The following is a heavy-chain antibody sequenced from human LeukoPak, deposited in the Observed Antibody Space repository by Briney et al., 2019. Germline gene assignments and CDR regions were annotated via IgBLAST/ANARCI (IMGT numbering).Heavy chain of an antibody. V-gene: IGHV1-18*01. D-gene: IGHD5-24*01. CDR3: ARDGRRWLQFSAEYFQH. CDR1: GYTFTSYG. Sequence: ASVKVSCKASGYTFTSYGISWVRQAPGQGLEWMGWISAYNGNTNYAQKLQGRVTMTTDTSTSTAYMELRSLRSDDTAVYYCARDGRRWLQFSAEYFQHWGQGTLVTVSS. J-gene: IGHJ1*01. CDR2: ISAYNGNT.